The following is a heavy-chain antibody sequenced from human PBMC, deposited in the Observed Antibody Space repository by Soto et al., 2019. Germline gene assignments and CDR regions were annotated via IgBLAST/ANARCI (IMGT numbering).Heavy chain of an antibody. CDR2: ISNSGGTI. CDR1: GFTFSSYE. D-gene: IGHD3-22*01. J-gene: IGHJ1*01. Sequence: GGSLRLSCAASGFTFSSYEMNWVRQAPGKGLEWVSYISNSGGTIYYADSVKGRFTIPRDNAKNSLYLQSNSLRAEDTAVYYCARGRYYYDSSGYYAPLGYFQHWGQGTLVTVSS. V-gene: IGHV3-48*03. CDR3: ARGRYYYDSSGYYAPLGYFQH.